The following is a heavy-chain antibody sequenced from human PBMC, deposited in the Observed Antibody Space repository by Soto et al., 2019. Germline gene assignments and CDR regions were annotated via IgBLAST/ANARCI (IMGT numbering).Heavy chain of an antibody. Sequence: QLVQSGAEVTKPGASVKVSCKTSGYNFSAHYIHWVRQPPGQGLEWMGWISPRRGDHHSAEKFQDRLTLTTDTATTTAFMHLSGLRVNDSAVYYCAKGGGYGHGHWGQGTPIIVSS. CDR1: GYNFSAHY. V-gene: IGHV1-2*02. CDR2: ISPRRGDH. CDR3: AKGGGYGHGH. D-gene: IGHD5-12*01. J-gene: IGHJ4*02.